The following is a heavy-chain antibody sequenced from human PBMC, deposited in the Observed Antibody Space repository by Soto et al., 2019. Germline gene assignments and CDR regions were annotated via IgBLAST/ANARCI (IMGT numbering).Heavy chain of an antibody. CDR2: ISYDGSNK. CDR1: GFTFSSYG. D-gene: IGHD1-26*01. V-gene: IGHV3-30*18. J-gene: IGHJ2*01. CDR3: AKGGASHWYFDL. Sequence: QVQLVESGGGVVQPGRSLRLSCAASGFTFSSYGMHWVRQAPGKGLEWVAVISYDGSNKYYADSVKGRFTISRDNSKNTLYLEMNSLRAEDTAVYYCAKGGASHWYFDLWGRGTLVTVSS.